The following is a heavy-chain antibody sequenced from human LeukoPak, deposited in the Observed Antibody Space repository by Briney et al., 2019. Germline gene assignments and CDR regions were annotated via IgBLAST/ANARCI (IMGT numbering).Heavy chain of an antibody. CDR1: GYTFTGYY. D-gene: IGHD3-22*01. V-gene: IGHV1-2*02. J-gene: IGHJ5*02. Sequence: GASVKVPCKASGYTFTGYYMHWVRQAPGQGLEWMGWINPNSGGTNYAQKFQGRVTMTRDTSISTAYMELSRLRSDDTAVYYCARKGRYYDSSATWFDPWGQGTLVTVSS. CDR2: INPNSGGT. CDR3: ARKGRYYDSSATWFDP.